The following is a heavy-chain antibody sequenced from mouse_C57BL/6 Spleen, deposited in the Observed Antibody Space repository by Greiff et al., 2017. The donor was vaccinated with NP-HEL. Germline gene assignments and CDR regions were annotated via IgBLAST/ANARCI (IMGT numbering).Heavy chain of an antibody. D-gene: IGHD1-1*01. V-gene: IGHV5-16*01. CDR1: GFTFSDYY. CDR3: ARDGVVAPVWYFDV. Sequence: DVKLVESEGGLVQPGSSMKLSCTASGFTFSDYYMAWVRQVPEKGLEWVANINYDGSSTYYLDSLKSRFIISRDNAKNILYLQMSSLKSEDTATYYCARDGVVAPVWYFDVWGTGTTVTVSS. CDR2: INYDGSST. J-gene: IGHJ1*03.